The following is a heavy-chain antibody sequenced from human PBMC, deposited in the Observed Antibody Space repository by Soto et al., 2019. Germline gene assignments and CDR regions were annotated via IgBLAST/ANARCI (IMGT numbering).Heavy chain of an antibody. J-gene: IGHJ4*02. CDR1: GFTFSSYG. CDR3: ARANDSSGYYLYFDY. V-gene: IGHV3-33*01. Sequence: QVQLVESGGGVVQPGRSLRLSCAASGFTFSSYGMHWVRQAPGKGLEWVAVIWYDGSNKYYADSVKGRFTISRDNSKNTLYLQMNSLRAEVTAVYYCARANDSSGYYLYFDYWGQGTLVTVSS. D-gene: IGHD3-22*01. CDR2: IWYDGSNK.